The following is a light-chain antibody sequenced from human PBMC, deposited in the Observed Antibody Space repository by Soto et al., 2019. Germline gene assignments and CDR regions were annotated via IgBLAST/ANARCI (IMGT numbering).Light chain of an antibody. Sequence: QSALTQPASVSGSPGQSITISCTGTSSDVGGYNYVSWYQQHPGKAPKLMIYEVSNRPSGVSNRSSGSKSGNTASLTISGLQAEDEADYYCSSYTSSSTLVVFGGGTKLTVL. J-gene: IGLJ2*01. CDR2: EVS. V-gene: IGLV2-14*01. CDR1: SSDVGGYNY. CDR3: SSYTSSSTLVV.